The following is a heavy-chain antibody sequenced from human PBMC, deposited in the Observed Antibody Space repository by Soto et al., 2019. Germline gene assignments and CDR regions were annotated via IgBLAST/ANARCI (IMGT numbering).Heavy chain of an antibody. Sequence: SQTLSLTCAISGDSVSSNSAAWNWIRKSPSRGLEWLGRTHYRSKWYNDYAVSVKSRITINPDTSKNQFSLQLNSVTPEDTAVYYCARDSLGYLGWFDPWGQGTLVTVSS. V-gene: IGHV6-1*01. J-gene: IGHJ5*02. CDR1: GDSVSSNSAA. CDR2: THYRSKWYN. D-gene: IGHD3-16*02. CDR3: ARDSLGYLGWFDP.